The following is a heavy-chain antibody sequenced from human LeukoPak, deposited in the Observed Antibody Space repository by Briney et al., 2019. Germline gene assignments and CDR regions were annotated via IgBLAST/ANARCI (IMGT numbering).Heavy chain of an antibody. V-gene: IGHV1-2*02. CDR3: ARDPDYDYVWGGYRNYGMDV. CDR2: INPNSGGT. J-gene: IGHJ6*02. Sequence: GASVKVSCKASGYTFTGYYMHWVRQAPGQGLEWMGWINPNSGGTNYAQKFQGRVTMTRDTSISTAYMELSRLRSDDTAVYYCARDPDYDYVWGGYRNYGMDVWGQGTTVTVSS. CDR1: GYTFTGYY. D-gene: IGHD3-16*02.